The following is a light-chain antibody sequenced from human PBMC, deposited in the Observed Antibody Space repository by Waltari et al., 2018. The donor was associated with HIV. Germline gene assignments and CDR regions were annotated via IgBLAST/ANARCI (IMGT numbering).Light chain of an antibody. CDR2: EAA. CDR3: QQYDDGPRGIT. V-gene: IGKV3-15*01. Sequence: EIVMTQSPPTLSVSPGQRVTLSCRASQISSAKVAWYQQRPGQAPRHLIYEAATRPTGIPARFSGSGSGTEFTLTISSLQSEDFATYFCQQYDDGPRGITFGQGTMLEIK. J-gene: IGKJ2*01. CDR1: QISSAK.